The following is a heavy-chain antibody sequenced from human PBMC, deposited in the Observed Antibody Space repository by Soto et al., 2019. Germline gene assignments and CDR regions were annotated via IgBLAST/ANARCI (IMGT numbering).Heavy chain of an antibody. J-gene: IGHJ4*02. CDR1: GFTFSNAW. Sequence: EVQLVESGGGLVKPGGSLRLSCAASGFTFSNAWMNWVRQAPGKGLEWVGRIKSKTDGGTTDYAARVKGRFTISRDHSNNTLYLQMNSLKTDDPAVYYCTTAFFEWLTAFDYWGQGTLVTVSS. V-gene: IGHV3-15*07. CDR3: TTAFFEWLTAFDY. CDR2: IKSKTDGGTT. D-gene: IGHD3-3*01.